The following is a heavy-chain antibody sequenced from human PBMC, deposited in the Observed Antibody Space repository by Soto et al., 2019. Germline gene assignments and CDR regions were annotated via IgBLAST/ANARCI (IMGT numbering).Heavy chain of an antibody. V-gene: IGHV4-39*01. J-gene: IGHJ5*02. CDR2: MYYSGST. CDR3: ARQLPGYSSSWRNWFDP. CDR1: GGSISSSSYY. Sequence: SETLSLTCTVSGGSISSSSYYWGWIRHPPGKGLEWIGSMYYSGSTYYNRSLESRVTISVDTSKNKFSLKLSSVTAEDTAVYYCARQLPGYSSSWRNWFDPWGQGTLVTVSS. D-gene: IGHD6-13*01.